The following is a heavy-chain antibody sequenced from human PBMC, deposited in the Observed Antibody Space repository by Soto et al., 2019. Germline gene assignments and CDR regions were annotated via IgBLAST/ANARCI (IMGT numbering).Heavy chain of an antibody. V-gene: IGHV3-11*05. J-gene: IGHJ4*02. CDR3: ARDRGAVTGQYFDY. D-gene: IGHD6-19*01. CDR1: RFTFSAVY. CDR2: ISSSGTSA. Sequence: QVQLEESGGGLVKPGGSLRLSCAASRFTFSAVYVRWIRQAPNKGLEYISYISSSGTSANYADSVKGRFTISRDNAKNSLYLQMNRLRAEDTAVYYCARDRGAVTGQYFDYWGQGALVTVSS.